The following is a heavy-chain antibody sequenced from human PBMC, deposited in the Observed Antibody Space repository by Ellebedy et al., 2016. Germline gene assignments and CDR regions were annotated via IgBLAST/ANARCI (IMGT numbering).Heavy chain of an antibody. CDR1: GFTFSSYS. D-gene: IGHD3-3*01. Sequence: GGSLRLXXAASGFTFSSYSMNWVRQAPGKGLEWVSSISSSSSYIYYADSVKGRFTISRDNAKNSLYLQMNSLRAEDTAVYYCARGGAYYDFWYYFDYWGQGTLVTVSS. CDR3: ARGGAYYDFWYYFDY. CDR2: ISSSSSYI. J-gene: IGHJ4*02. V-gene: IGHV3-21*01.